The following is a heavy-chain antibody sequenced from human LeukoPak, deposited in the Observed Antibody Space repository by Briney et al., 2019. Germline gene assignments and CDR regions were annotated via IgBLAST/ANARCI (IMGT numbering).Heavy chain of an antibody. CDR3: ARGRSAYDGSGYYYGN. Sequence: PSETLSLTCAVYGASISGYYWNWIRQPPGKGLEWIGEINHSGSTNYNPSLKSRVTISVDTSQNQFSLNLSSVTAADTAVYYCARGRSAYDGSGYYYGNWGQGTLVTVSS. CDR1: GASISGYY. J-gene: IGHJ4*02. V-gene: IGHV4-34*01. CDR2: INHSGST. D-gene: IGHD3-22*01.